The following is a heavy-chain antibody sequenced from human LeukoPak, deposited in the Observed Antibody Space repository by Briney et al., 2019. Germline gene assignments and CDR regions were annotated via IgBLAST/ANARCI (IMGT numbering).Heavy chain of an antibody. CDR3: ARLEVVPAAGDDY. CDR1: GGSISSGSYY. CDR2: IYYSGST. Sequence: SETLSLTCTVSGGSISSGSYYWGWIRQPPGKGLEWIGSIYYSGSTYYNPSLKSRVTISVDTSKNQFSLKLSSVTAADTAVYYCARLEVVPAAGDDYWGQGTLVTVSS. V-gene: IGHV4-39*01. D-gene: IGHD2-2*01. J-gene: IGHJ4*02.